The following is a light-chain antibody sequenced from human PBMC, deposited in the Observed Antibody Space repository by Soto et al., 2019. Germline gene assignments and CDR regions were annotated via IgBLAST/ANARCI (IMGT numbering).Light chain of an antibody. CDR1: QGIGRY. CDR2: DAS. Sequence: EIVLTQSPDTLSLSPGESATLSCRASQGIGRYLAWFQQKPGQAPRLLIYDASTRATGIPARFSGSGSGTDFTLTISGLEHEDVAVYYCQRRSNWPLTFGPGTKVEIK. CDR3: QRRSNWPLT. J-gene: IGKJ3*01. V-gene: IGKV3-11*01.